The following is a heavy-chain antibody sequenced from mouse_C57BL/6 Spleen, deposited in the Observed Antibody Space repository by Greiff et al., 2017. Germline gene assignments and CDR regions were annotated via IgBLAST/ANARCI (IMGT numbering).Heavy chain of an antibody. CDR3: ARHLYYGSSHWYFDV. CDR2: ISGGGGNT. Sequence: EVMLVESGGGLVKPGGSLKLSCAASGFTFSSYTMSWVRQTPEKRLEWVATISGGGGNTYYPDSVKGRFTISRDNAKNTLYLQMSSLRSEDTALYYCARHLYYGSSHWYFDVWGTGTTVTVSS. CDR1: GFTFSSYT. J-gene: IGHJ1*03. D-gene: IGHD1-1*01. V-gene: IGHV5-9*01.